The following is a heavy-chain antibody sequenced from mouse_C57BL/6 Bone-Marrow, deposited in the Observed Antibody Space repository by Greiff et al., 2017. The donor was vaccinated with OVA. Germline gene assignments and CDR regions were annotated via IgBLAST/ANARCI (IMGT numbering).Heavy chain of an antibody. CDR1: GYTFTDYN. D-gene: IGHD1-1*01. CDR2: INPNNGGT. Sequence: VHVKQSGPELVKPGASVKIPCKASGYTFTDYNMDWVKQSHGKSLEWIGDINPNNGGTIYNQKFKGKATLTVDKSSSPAYMALRSLTSEDTAVYYCARWGYGSSYEAMDYWGQGTSVTVSS. CDR3: ARWGYGSSYEAMDY. J-gene: IGHJ4*01. V-gene: IGHV1-18*01.